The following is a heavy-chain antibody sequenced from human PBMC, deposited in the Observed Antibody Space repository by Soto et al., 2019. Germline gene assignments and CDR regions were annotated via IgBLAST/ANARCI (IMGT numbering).Heavy chain of an antibody. D-gene: IGHD5-18*01. CDR3: ARRGYSYGSFDS. CDR1: GFRFSNYD. V-gene: IGHV3-48*02. Sequence: GGSLRLSCAASGFRFSNYDMNWVRQAPGKGLEWVSYISGNGNAIHYSDSLKGRVTISRDNAKNSLYLQLNSLRDEDTAVYYCARRGYSYGSFDSWGQGTLVTVSS. CDR2: ISGNGNAI. J-gene: IGHJ4*02.